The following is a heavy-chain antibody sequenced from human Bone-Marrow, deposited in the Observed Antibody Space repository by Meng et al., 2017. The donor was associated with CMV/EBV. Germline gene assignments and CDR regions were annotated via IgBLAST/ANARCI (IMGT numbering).Heavy chain of an antibody. D-gene: IGHD6-6*01. Sequence: GGSLRLSCAASGFTFSSYEMNWVRRAPGKGLEWVSYISSSGSTIYYADSVKGRFTISRDNAKNSLYLQMNSLRAEDTAVYYCARRLAARQGYWGQGTLVTVSS. CDR1: GFTFSSYE. CDR2: ISSSGSTI. CDR3: ARRLAARQGY. J-gene: IGHJ4*02. V-gene: IGHV3-48*03.